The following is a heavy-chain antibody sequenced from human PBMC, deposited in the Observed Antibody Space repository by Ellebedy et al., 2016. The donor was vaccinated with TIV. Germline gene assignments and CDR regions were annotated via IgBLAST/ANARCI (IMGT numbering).Heavy chain of an antibody. Sequence: SQTLSLTCAISGDSVSRHSATWHWLRPSPSRGLEWLGRTYYRSKWYNENAVSGKSRITINPDTSKNQFSLQLNSVTPEDTAVYYCARHVAREGYNRWGQGTLVTVSS. CDR3: ARHVAREGYNR. CDR2: TYYRSKWYN. D-gene: IGHD5-24*01. V-gene: IGHV6-1*01. CDR1: GDSVSRHSAT. J-gene: IGHJ4*02.